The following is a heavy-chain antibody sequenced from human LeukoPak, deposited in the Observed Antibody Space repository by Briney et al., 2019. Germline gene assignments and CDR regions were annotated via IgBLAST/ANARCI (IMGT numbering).Heavy chain of an antibody. J-gene: IGHJ5*02. V-gene: IGHV4-30-2*01. CDR2: IYHSGST. CDR1: GGSISSGGYY. D-gene: IGHD3-16*01. CDR3: ARDGGTRLGFDP. Sequence: PSETLSLTCTVSGGSISSGGYYWSWIRQPPGKGLEWIGYIYHSGSTYYNPSLKSRVTISVDRSRSRFSLRLSSVTAADTGVYYCARDGGTRLGFDPWGQGTLVTVSS.